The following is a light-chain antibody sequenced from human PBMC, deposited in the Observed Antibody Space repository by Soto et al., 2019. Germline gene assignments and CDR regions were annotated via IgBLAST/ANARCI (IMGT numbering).Light chain of an antibody. CDR2: AAS. V-gene: IGKV1-9*01. Sequence: DIQLTQSPSFLSASVGDRVSITCRASQGIGSYLAWYQQKPGKAPNLLIYAASTLQSGVPSRFSGSGSGTDFTLTIGSLQPEDFATYYCHQLNNYPLTFGGGTKVEIK. CDR1: QGIGSY. J-gene: IGKJ4*01. CDR3: HQLNNYPLT.